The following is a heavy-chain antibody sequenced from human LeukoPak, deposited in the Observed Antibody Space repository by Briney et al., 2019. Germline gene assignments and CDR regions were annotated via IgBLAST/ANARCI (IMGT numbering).Heavy chain of an antibody. Sequence: GGSLRLSCAASGFTFSSYSMNWVRQAPGKGLEWVSSISSSSSYIYYADSVKGRFTISRDNAKNSLYPQMNSLRAEDTAVYYCARQASYDFWSGYPENWFDPWGQGTLVTVSS. CDR3: ARQASYDFWSGYPENWFDP. CDR2: ISSSSSYI. CDR1: GFTFSSYS. J-gene: IGHJ5*02. V-gene: IGHV3-21*01. D-gene: IGHD3-3*01.